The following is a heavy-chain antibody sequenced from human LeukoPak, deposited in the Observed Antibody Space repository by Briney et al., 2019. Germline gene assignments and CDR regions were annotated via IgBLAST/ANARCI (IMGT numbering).Heavy chain of an antibody. V-gene: IGHV4-39*01. J-gene: IGHJ6*03. CDR3: ARLHYYYYMDV. Sequence: PSETLSLACTVSGGSISSSSYYWGWLRQPRGKGLEWFGTIYYSGSTYYNPSLKSRVTIPVDTSKNHFSPKVSSVTAADTAVYYCARLHYYYYMDVWGKGTTVTVSS. CDR1: GGSISSSSYY. CDR2: IYYSGST.